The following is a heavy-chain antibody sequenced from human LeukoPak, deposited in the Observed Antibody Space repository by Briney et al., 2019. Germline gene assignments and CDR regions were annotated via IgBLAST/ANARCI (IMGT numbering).Heavy chain of an antibody. D-gene: IGHD1-1*01. Sequence: GRSLRLSCAASGFSFSSYGMHWFRQAPGKGLEWVAGISYDGSSQKYADSVKSRFTISRDNFKSTLSLQKNSLRVEDTAVYYCARVTIRNDVALDYWGQGTLVTVSS. CDR2: ISYDGSSQ. V-gene: IGHV3-30*04. CDR3: ARVTIRNDVALDY. J-gene: IGHJ4*02. CDR1: GFSFSSYG.